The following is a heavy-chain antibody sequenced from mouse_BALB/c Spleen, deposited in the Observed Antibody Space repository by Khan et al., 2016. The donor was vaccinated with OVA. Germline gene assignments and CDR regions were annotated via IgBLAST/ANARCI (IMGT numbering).Heavy chain of an antibody. V-gene: IGHV2-6-5*01. CDR3: AKGVWSYYYTLDY. J-gene: IGHJ4*01. CDR2: IWGGGST. CDR1: GFSLSDYG. Sequence: VQLQESGPGLVAPSQNLSLTCTVSGFSLSDYGVSWIRQPPGKGLEWLGVIWGGGSTYYNSDLKSRLSISKDNSKSQVFLKMSSLQSDDTAMFXCAKGVWSYYYTLDYWGQGTSVTVSS.